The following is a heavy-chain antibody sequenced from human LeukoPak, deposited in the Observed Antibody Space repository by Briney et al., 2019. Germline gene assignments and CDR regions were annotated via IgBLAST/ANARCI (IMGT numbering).Heavy chain of an antibody. CDR2: INPNSGGT. V-gene: IGHV1-2*02. J-gene: IGHJ4*02. Sequence: GASVKVSCKASGYTFTDYYMHWVRHAPGQGLELMGWINPNSGGTNFAQKFQGRVTMTRDTSISTAYMELSRLRSDDTAVYYCARDSGEDPYYFEYWDQGTLVTVSS. CDR1: GYTFTDYY. CDR3: ARDSGEDPYYFEY. D-gene: IGHD7-27*01.